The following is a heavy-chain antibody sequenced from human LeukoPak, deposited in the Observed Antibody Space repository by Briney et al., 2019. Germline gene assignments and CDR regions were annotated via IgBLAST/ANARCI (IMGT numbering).Heavy chain of an antibody. Sequence: GGSLRLSCAASGFIFSSYEMSWVRQAPGKGLEWVSYISSSGRTMYYADSVKGRFTVSRDNAKNSLYLQMNSLRAEDTAIYYCARDNYSGSRYFDHWGQGTLVTVSS. CDR3: ARDNYSGSRYFDH. V-gene: IGHV3-48*03. CDR1: GFIFSSYE. CDR2: ISSSGRTM. J-gene: IGHJ4*02. D-gene: IGHD1-26*01.